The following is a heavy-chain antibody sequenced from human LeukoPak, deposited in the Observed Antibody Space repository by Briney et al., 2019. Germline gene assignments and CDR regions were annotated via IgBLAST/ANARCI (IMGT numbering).Heavy chain of an antibody. Sequence: GGSLRLSCAASGFTFSSHWMSWVRQAPGKGLEWVANIKQDGSEKYYVDSVKGRFTISRDNAKNSLYLQMNSLRAEDTAVYYCARDMDGLNAFDIWGQGTMVTVSS. V-gene: IGHV3-7*01. D-gene: IGHD3/OR15-3a*01. CDR1: GFTFSSHW. J-gene: IGHJ3*02. CDR2: IKQDGSEK. CDR3: ARDMDGLNAFDI.